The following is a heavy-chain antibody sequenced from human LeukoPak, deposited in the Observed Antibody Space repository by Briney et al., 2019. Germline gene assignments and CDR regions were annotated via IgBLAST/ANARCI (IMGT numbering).Heavy chain of an antibody. CDR1: GYTLTELT. Sequence: ASVKVSCKVSGYTLTELTMHWVRQAPGQGLEWMGYIYPKNSDTNYAQKFQGRVTMTRDTSINTAYMELTRLKSDDTAVYSCATIEGRAGTDWGQGTLVTVSS. V-gene: IGHV1-2*02. CDR3: ATIEGRAGTD. CDR2: IYPKNSDT. D-gene: IGHD6-19*01. J-gene: IGHJ4*02.